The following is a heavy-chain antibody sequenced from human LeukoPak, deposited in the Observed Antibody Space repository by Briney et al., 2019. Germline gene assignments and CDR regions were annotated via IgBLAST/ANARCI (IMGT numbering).Heavy chain of an antibody. Sequence: SETLSLTCAVYGGSFSGYYWSWIRQPPGKGLEWIGEINHSGSTNYNPSLKSRVTISVDTSKNQFSLKLSSVTAADTAVYYCARLASHSSGYLGYFQHWGQGTLVTVPS. V-gene: IGHV4-34*01. J-gene: IGHJ1*01. CDR1: GGSFSGYY. CDR3: ARLASHSSGYLGYFQH. CDR2: INHSGST. D-gene: IGHD3-22*01.